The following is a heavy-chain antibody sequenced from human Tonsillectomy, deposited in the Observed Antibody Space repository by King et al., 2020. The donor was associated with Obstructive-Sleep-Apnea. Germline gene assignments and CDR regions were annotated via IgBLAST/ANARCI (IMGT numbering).Heavy chain of an antibody. D-gene: IGHD1-26*01. CDR2: IYHSGST. V-gene: IGHV4-38-2*02. Sequence: QLQESGPGLVKPSETLSLTCTVSGYSISSGYYWGWIRQPPGKGLEWIGNIYHSGSTYDNPSLTSRVIMSVEPSKNQSSVKLSSVTAADTAVYYCARRAGGSYRHWYFDLWGRGALVTVSS. J-gene: IGHJ2*01. CDR3: ARRAGGSYRHWYFDL. CDR1: GYSISSGYY.